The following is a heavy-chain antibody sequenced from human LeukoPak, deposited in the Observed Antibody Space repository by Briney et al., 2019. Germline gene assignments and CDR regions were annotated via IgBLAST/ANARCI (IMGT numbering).Heavy chain of an antibody. CDR1: GGSISSYY. Sequence: NPSETLSLTCTVSGGSISSYYWSWIRQPAGKGLEWIGRIYTSGSTNYNPSLKSRVTISVDKSKNQFSLKLSSVTAADTAVYYCATQYYYGSGYPFDPWGQGTLVTVSS. CDR2: IYTSGST. CDR3: ATQYYYGSGYPFDP. V-gene: IGHV4-4*07. J-gene: IGHJ5*02. D-gene: IGHD3-10*01.